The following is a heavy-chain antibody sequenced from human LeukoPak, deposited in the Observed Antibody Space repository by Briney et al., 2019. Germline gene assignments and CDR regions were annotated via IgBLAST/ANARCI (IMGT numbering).Heavy chain of an antibody. CDR3: ATGFLGDYYDSSGYYSFGY. CDR1: GFTFSDHY. CDR2: SGNKDSRYTT. J-gene: IGHJ4*02. D-gene: IGHD3-22*01. V-gene: IGHV3-72*01. Sequence: AGSLRLSCAASGFTFSDHYVDWVRQAPGKGPEWVGRSGNKDSRYTTEYAASVKGRLTISRDESKNSLYLKMNSLKNEDTAVYHCATGFLGDYYDSSGYYSFGYWGQGTLVTVSS.